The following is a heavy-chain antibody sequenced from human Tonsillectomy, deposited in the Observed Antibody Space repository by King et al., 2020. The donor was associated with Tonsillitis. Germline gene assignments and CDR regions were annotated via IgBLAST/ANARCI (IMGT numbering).Heavy chain of an antibody. CDR2: ISYVGSNK. V-gene: IGHV3-30*04. D-gene: IGHD3-22*01. J-gene: IGHJ3*02. CDR3: AREGDSSAYWDAFDI. CDR1: GFTFSNYA. Sequence: VQLVESGGGVVQPGRSLRLSCAASGFTFSNYAMHWVRQAPGKGLEWVAVISYVGSNKYYADSVKGRFTVSRDNSKNTLYLQMSSLRAEDTAVYYCAREGDSSAYWDAFDIWGQGTMVTVSS.